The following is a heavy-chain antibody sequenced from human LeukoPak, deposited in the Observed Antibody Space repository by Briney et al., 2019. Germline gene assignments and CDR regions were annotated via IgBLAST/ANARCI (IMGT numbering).Heavy chain of an antibody. CDR1: GFTFSSYG. Sequence: GGSLRLSCAASGFTFSSYGMHWVRQAPGKGLEWVAVISYDGSNKYYADSVKGRFTISRDNSKNTLYLQMNSLRAEDTAVYYCAREPQSWDYFDYWGQGTLVTVSS. J-gene: IGHJ4*02. V-gene: IGHV3-30*03. CDR3: AREPQSWDYFDY. D-gene: IGHD3-16*01. CDR2: ISYDGSNK.